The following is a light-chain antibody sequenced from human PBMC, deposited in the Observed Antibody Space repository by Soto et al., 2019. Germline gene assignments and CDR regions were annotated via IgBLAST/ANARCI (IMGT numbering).Light chain of an antibody. CDR3: QVWDRSSDHYV. CDR2: DDT. J-gene: IGLJ1*01. V-gene: IGLV3-21*02. CDR1: NIGSKS. Sequence: SYELTQAPSVSAAPGQAARITCEGNNIGSKSVHWYQQKPGQAPVLVVYDDTDRPSGIPERISGSNSGNTATLTISRVEAGDEADYYCQVWDRSSDHYVFGTGTKVT.